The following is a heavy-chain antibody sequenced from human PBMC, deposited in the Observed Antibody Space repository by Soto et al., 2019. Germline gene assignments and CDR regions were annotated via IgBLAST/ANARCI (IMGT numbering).Heavy chain of an antibody. V-gene: IGHV1-58*01. J-gene: IGHJ6*02. CDR2: IVVGSGNT. CDR3: AAERDYYDSSGYSWSDYYYGMDV. Sequence: VASVKVSCKASGFTFTSSAVQWVRQARGQRLEWIGWIVVGSGNTNYAQKFQERVTITRDMSTSTAYMELSSLRSEDTAVYYCAAERDYYDSSGYSWSDYYYGMDVWGQGTTVTVSS. CDR1: GFTFTSSA. D-gene: IGHD3-22*01.